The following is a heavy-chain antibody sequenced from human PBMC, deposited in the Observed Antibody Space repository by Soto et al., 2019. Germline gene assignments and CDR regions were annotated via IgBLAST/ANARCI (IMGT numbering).Heavy chain of an antibody. CDR1: GGSISNNNYH. Sequence: SETLSLTCTVSGGSISNNNYHWGWIRQPPGKGLEWIGSIYYSGSTYYNPSLKSRVTISVDTSKNQFSLKLSSVTAADTAVFYCARGPQGAAIDYWGQGTLVTVSS. CDR2: IYYSGST. J-gene: IGHJ4*02. V-gene: IGHV4-39*01. CDR3: ARGPQGAAIDY. D-gene: IGHD6-13*01.